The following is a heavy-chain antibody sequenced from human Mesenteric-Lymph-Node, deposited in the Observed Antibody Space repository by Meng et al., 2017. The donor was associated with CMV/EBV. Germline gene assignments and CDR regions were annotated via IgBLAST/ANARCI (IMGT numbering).Heavy chain of an antibody. V-gene: IGHV1-2*02. CDR2: INCNSGGT. J-gene: IGHJ5*02. Sequence: ASVKVSCKASGYTFTGYYLHWVRQAPGQGLEWMGWINCNSGGTNYAPKFHGRVTMTRDTSTSTVYMELSSLRSEDTAVYYCARVATMVRGFDPWGQGTLVTVSS. CDR1: GYTFTGYY. CDR3: ARVATMVRGFDP. D-gene: IGHD3-10*01.